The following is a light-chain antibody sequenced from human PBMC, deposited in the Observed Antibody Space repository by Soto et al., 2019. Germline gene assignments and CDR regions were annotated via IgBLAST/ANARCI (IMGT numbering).Light chain of an antibody. CDR1: QSVLKSSNNYNY. CDR3: QQYYSNPLT. CDR2: WAS. J-gene: IGKJ4*01. Sequence: DIVMTQSPDSLAVSLGERATINCKSSQSVLKSSNNYNYLAWYQQKAGQPPKLLIYWASTRESGVPDRFRGSGSGIDFTLSISSLQAEDVAVYYCQQYYSNPLTFGGGTKVEIK. V-gene: IGKV4-1*01.